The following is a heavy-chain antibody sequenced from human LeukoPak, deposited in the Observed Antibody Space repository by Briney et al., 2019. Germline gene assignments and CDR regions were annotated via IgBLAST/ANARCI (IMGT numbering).Heavy chain of an antibody. CDR1: GFTFSSYW. V-gene: IGHV3-74*01. CDR2: INSDGSTT. J-gene: IGHJ4*02. D-gene: IGHD1-26*01. CDR3: ARGYSGSYRVDY. Sequence: GGSLRLSCAASGFTFSSYWMHWVRQAPGKGLVWVSRINSDGSTTTYADSVKGRFTISRDNAKNTLYLQMDSLRAEDTAVYYCARGYSGSYRVDYWGQGTLVTVSS.